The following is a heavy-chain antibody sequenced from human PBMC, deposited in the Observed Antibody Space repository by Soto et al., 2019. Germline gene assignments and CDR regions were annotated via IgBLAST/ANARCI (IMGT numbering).Heavy chain of an antibody. CDR3: ASDMSTT. CDR2: MNPNSGHT. CDR1: GYTFTSHD. Sequence: QVQLVQSGAEVKKPGASVKVSCKASGYTFTSHDINWMRQATGQGLEWMGWMNPNSGHTNYAQNFQGRVTMTSDTSISTAYMELTNLRSEDTAIYYCASDMSTTWGQGTLVTVSS. J-gene: IGHJ5*02. V-gene: IGHV1-8*01. D-gene: IGHD2-2*01.